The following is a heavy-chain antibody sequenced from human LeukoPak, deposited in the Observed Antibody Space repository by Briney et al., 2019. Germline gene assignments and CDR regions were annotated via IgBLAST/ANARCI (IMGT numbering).Heavy chain of an antibody. CDR1: GFTFDDYA. CDR3: AKGIAVAASGGFDY. CDR2: ISWNSGSI. J-gene: IGHJ4*02. Sequence: GGSPRLSCAASGFTFDDYAMHWVRQAPGKGLEWVSGISWNSGSIGYADSVKGRFTISRDNAKNSLYLQMNSLRAEDMALYYCAKGIAVAASGGFDYWGQGTLVTVSS. V-gene: IGHV3-9*03. D-gene: IGHD6-19*01.